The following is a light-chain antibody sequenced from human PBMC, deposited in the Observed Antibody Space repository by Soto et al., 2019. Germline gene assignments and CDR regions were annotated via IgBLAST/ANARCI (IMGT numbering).Light chain of an antibody. Sequence: EIVLTQSPGTLSLSPGERATLSCRASQTVSDNFLAWYRQKPGQAPRLLIYGASSRATGIPDRFSGSGSGTDFTLTISRLEPEDFAVYYSQQYGSSPGTFGQGTTVEI. CDR2: GAS. V-gene: IGKV3-20*01. CDR1: QTVSDNF. J-gene: IGKJ1*01. CDR3: QQYGSSPGT.